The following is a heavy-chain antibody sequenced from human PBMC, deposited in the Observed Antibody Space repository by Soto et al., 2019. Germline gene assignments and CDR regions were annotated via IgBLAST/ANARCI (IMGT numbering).Heavy chain of an antibody. D-gene: IGHD2-15*01. J-gene: IGHJ4*02. V-gene: IGHV1-69*02. Sequence: QVQLVQSGAEVKKPGSSVKVSCKASGGTFSSYTISWVRQAPGQGLEWMGRIIPILGIANYAQKFQGRVTITADKSTRTAYMELSSLRSEDTAVYYCASLYCSGGSCYSYGYWGQGTLVTVSS. CDR3: ASLYCSGGSCYSYGY. CDR2: IIPILGIA. CDR1: GGTFSSYT.